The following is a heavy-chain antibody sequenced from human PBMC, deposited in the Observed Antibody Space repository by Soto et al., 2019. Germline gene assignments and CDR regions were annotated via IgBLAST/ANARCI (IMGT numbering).Heavy chain of an antibody. D-gene: IGHD6-19*01. Sequence: SETLSLTCAVSGGSISSSNLWSWVRQPPGKGLEWIGEIYHSGSTNYNPSLKGRVTMSVDMSQNQISLTLSSVTAADTAVYYCTRHAGLRQWLGREFEPWGQGTLVTVSS. J-gene: IGHJ5*02. V-gene: IGHV4-4*02. CDR1: GGSISSSNL. CDR2: IYHSGST. CDR3: TRHAGLRQWLGREFEP.